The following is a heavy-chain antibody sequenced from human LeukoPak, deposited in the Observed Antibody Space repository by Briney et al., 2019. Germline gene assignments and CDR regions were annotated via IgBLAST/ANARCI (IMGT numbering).Heavy chain of an antibody. CDR1: GYTFTSYG. CDR2: ISAYNGNT. CDR3: ARGTYYYDSRGYYYYDY. D-gene: IGHD3-22*01. V-gene: IGHV1-18*01. J-gene: IGHJ4*02. Sequence: ASVKVSCKASGYTFTSYGISWVRQAPGQGLDWMGWISAYNGNTKYAQNLQGRVTMTTDTPTSTAYLELRGLRSDDTAVYYCARGTYYYDSRGYYYYDYWGQGTLVTVSS.